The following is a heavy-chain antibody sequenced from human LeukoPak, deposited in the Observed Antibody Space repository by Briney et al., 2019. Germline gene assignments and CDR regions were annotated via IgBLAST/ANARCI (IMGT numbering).Heavy chain of an antibody. CDR2: TNTGGSNT. V-gene: IGHV3-74*03. D-gene: IGHD4/OR15-4a*01. J-gene: IGHJ1*01. CDR3: DGANAEH. CDR1: GFTFSSYW. Sequence: PGGSLTLSCAASGFTFSSYWMHWVRQAPGKGLVWVSGTNTGGSNTMYADSVKGRFTIARDNAKNTLYLQMNSLRAEDTAVCYCDGANAEHWDQSTLVIASA.